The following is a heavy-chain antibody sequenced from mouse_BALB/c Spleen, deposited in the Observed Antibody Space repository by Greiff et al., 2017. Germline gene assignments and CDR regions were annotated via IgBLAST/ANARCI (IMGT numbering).Heavy chain of an antibody. CDR2: ISSGSSTI. Sequence: EVMLVESGGGLVQPGGSRKLSCAASGFTFSSFGMHWVRQAPEKGLEWVAYISSGSSTIYYADTVKGRFTISRDNAKNTLYLQMSSLKSEDTAMYYCARHGGYDSFAYWGQGTLVTVSA. CDR1: GFTFSSFG. CDR3: ARHGGYDSFAY. J-gene: IGHJ3*01. D-gene: IGHD2-2*01. V-gene: IGHV5-17*03.